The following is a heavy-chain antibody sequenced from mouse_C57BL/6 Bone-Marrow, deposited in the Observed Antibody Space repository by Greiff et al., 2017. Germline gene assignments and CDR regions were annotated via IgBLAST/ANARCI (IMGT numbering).Heavy chain of an antibody. J-gene: IGHJ2*01. V-gene: IGHV4-1*01. CDR3: ARQGGFYFDY. D-gene: IGHD3-2*02. CDR2: INPDSSTI. CDR1: GIAFSRYW. Sequence: EVQRVESGGGLVQPGGSLKLSCAASGIAFSRYWMSWVRRAPGKGLEWIGEINPDSSTINYAPTLKDKFIISRDNAKNTLYLQMSKVRSEDTALYYCARQGGFYFDYWGQGTTLTVSS.